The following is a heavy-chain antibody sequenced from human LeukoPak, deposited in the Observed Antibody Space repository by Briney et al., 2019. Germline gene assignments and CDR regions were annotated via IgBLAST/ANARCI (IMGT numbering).Heavy chain of an antibody. V-gene: IGHV3-33*06. CDR3: AKAPYYYGLDAFDI. J-gene: IGHJ3*02. Sequence: PGGSLRLSCAASGFTFSSYGMHWVRQAPGKGLEWVAVIWYDGSNKYYADSVKGRFTISRDNSKNTLYLQMNSLRAEDTAVYYCAKAPYYYGLDAFDIWGQGTMVTVSS. CDR2: IWYDGSNK. CDR1: GFTFSSYG. D-gene: IGHD3-10*01.